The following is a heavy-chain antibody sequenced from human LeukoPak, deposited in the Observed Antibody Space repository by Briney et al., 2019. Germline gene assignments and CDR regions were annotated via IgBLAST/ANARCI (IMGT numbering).Heavy chain of an antibody. J-gene: IGHJ4*02. CDR1: GYTFTAYY. CDR2: INPNSGGT. CDR3: ARVRSRWLQLRERYFDY. V-gene: IGHV1-2*02. D-gene: IGHD5-24*01. Sequence: ASVKVFCKASGYTFTAYYMHWVRQAPGQGLEWMGWINPNSGGTNYAQNFQGRVTMTRDTSISTAYMEVSRLTSDDTAVYYCARVRSRWLQLRERYFDYWGQGTLVTVSS.